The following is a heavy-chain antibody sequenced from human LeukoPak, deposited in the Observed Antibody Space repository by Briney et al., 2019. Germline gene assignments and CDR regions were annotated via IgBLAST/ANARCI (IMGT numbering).Heavy chain of an antibody. V-gene: IGHV3-30*02. CDR3: AKEGGVGGLDY. CDR1: GFILRDYG. CDR2: VRFGGSGK. D-gene: IGHD3-16*01. Sequence: GGSLRLSCTASGFILRDYGMHWVRQAPGKGLEWVSFVRFGGSGKYYADSVKGRFIISRDDSENTLYLQLNSLRVEDKGLYYCAKEGGVGGLDYWGQGTLVTVSA. J-gene: IGHJ4*02.